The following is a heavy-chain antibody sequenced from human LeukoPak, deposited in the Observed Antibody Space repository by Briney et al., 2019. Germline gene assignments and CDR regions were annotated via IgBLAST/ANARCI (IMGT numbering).Heavy chain of an antibody. CDR2: IRSKAYGGTT. J-gene: IGHJ6*04. V-gene: IGHV3-49*04. CDR1: GFTFGDYA. D-gene: IGHD4-17*01. CDR3: TTVTYYYYGMDV. Sequence: PGRSLRLSCTASGFTFGDYAMSWVRQAPGKGPEWVGFIRSKAYGGTTEYAASVKGRFTISRDDSKSIAYLQMNSLKTEDTAVYYCTTVTYYYYGMDVWGKGTTVTVSS.